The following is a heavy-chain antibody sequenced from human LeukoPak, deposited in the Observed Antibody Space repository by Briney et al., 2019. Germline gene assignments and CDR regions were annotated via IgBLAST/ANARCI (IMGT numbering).Heavy chain of an antibody. CDR3: ARGQMSYCSSTSCWDSNYGRDY. Sequence: SETLSLTCAVYGGSFSGYYWSWIRQPPGKGLEWIGEINHSGSTNYNPSLKSRVTISVDTSKNQFSLKLSSVTAADTAVYYCARGQMSYCSSTSCWDSNYGRDYWGQGTLVTVSS. D-gene: IGHD2-2*01. CDR1: GGSFSGYY. CDR2: INHSGST. V-gene: IGHV4-34*01. J-gene: IGHJ4*02.